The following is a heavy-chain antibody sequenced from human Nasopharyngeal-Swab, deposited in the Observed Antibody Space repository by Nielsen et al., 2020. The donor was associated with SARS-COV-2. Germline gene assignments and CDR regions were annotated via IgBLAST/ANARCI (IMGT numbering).Heavy chain of an antibody. V-gene: IGHV5-51*01. Sequence: GESLKISCKGSGYSFPSYWIGLVRQMPGKGLEWIGIIYPGDSDTRYSPSFQGQVTISADKSISTAYLQWSSLKASDTATYYCARLGIAAAGTSYFYYYYGMDVWGQGTTVTVSS. CDR1: GYSFPSYW. D-gene: IGHD6-13*01. J-gene: IGHJ6*02. CDR3: ARLGIAAAGTSYFYYYYGMDV. CDR2: IYPGDSDT.